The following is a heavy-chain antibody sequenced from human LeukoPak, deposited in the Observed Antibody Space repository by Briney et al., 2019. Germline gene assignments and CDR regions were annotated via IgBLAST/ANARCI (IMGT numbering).Heavy chain of an antibody. J-gene: IGHJ4*02. D-gene: IGHD2-2*02. CDR1: GFIFQDFG. Sequence: PRGSLRLSCEASGFIFQDFGMSWVRQAPGKGLEWVSGLNWNGGITDYADSVKGRFTISRDNAKNSLYLEMHSLRAEDTALYYCARDGGYCSSSTCYTLDYWGQGVLVTVSS. V-gene: IGHV3-20*04. CDR2: LNWNGGIT. CDR3: ARDGGYCSSSTCYTLDY.